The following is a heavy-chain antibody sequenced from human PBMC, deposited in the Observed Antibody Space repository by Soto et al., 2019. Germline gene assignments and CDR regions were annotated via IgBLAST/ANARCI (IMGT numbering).Heavy chain of an antibody. J-gene: IGHJ6*02. Sequence: LRLSCAASGFAFSNFVMSWVRQAPGKGLEWVSAISGGSDGTYYADSVKGRFTISRDNSKNTLYLQMNSLRAEDTAVYYCAKSPRGYCGGDCYDYYGMDVWGQGTTVTVSS. CDR3: AKSPRGYCGGDCYDYYGMDV. CDR1: GFAFSNFV. CDR2: ISGGSDGT. V-gene: IGHV3-23*01. D-gene: IGHD2-21*02.